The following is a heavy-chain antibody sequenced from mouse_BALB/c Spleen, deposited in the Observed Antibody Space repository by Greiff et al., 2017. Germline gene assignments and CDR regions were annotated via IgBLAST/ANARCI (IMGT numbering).Heavy chain of an antibody. CDR3: ARSVTGTLFAY. V-gene: IGHV5-17*02. CDR2: ISSGSSTI. J-gene: IGHJ3*01. CDR1: GFTFSSFG. Sequence: EVKVVESGGGLVQPGGSRKLSCAASGFTFSSFGMHWVRQAPEKGLEWVAYISSGSSTIYYADTVKGRFTISRDNPKNTLFLQMTSLRSEDTAMYYCARSVTGTLFAYWGQGTLVTVSA. D-gene: IGHD4-1*01.